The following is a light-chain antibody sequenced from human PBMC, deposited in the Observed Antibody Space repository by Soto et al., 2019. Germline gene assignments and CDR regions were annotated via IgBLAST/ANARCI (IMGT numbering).Light chain of an antibody. J-gene: IGKJ1*01. Sequence: EIVLTQSPGTLSLSPGGRATLSCRASQSVSSSYLAWYQQKPGQAPRLLIYGASSRATGIPDRFSGSGSGTDFTLTISRLEPEDFAVYYCQQYGSSPRTFGQETKVDIK. CDR2: GAS. V-gene: IGKV3-20*01. CDR1: QSVSSSY. CDR3: QQYGSSPRT.